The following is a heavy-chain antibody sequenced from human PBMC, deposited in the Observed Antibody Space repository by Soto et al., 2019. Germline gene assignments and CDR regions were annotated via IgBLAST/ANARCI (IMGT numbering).Heavy chain of an antibody. Sequence: QRWGSLRLSCAASGFTVVSNYINFFRHSPVRGLEWVSIIYSGGRAYYADSVKGRFTISRDNSKNTLYLQMNSLRAEDTAVYYCAKEGFPYYYDSSGYYKDWGQGTLVTVSS. CDR3: AKEGFPYYYDSSGYYKD. CDR2: IYSGGRA. J-gene: IGHJ4*02. CDR1: GFTVVSNY. D-gene: IGHD3-22*01. V-gene: IGHV3-53*01.